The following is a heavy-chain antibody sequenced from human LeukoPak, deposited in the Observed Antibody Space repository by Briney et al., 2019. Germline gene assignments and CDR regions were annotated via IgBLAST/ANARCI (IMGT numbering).Heavy chain of an antibody. D-gene: IGHD4-23*01. V-gene: IGHV1-8*02. CDR1: GYTFTSYG. Sequence: ASVKVSCKASGYTFTSYGISWVRQAPGQGLEWMGWMNPNSGNTGYAQKFQGRVTMTRNTSISTAYMELSSLRSEDTAVYYCARGRYTVVTLGTFDPWGQGTLVTVSS. CDR3: ARGRYTVVTLGTFDP. J-gene: IGHJ5*02. CDR2: MNPNSGNT.